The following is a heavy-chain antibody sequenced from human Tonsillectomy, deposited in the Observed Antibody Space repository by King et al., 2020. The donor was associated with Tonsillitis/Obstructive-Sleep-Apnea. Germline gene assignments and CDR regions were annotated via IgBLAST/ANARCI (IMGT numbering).Heavy chain of an antibody. CDR3: ARDLISAATAIDGFDI. J-gene: IGHJ3*02. V-gene: IGHV1-18*01. CDR1: GYTFTTYG. D-gene: IGHD2-2*01. Sequence: QLVQSGAEVKKPGASVKVSCKASGYTFTTYGITWVRQAPGQGLEWMGWISAYNGDTNYAQKLQGRVTMTTDTSTSTAYMELRSLRSDDTAMYYCARDLISAATAIDGFDIWGQGAMVTVSS. CDR2: ISAYNGDT.